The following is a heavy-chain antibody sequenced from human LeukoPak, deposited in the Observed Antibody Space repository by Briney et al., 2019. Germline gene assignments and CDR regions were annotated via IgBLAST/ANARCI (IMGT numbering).Heavy chain of an antibody. CDR2: LNYSAST. CDR3: ARDILRNYFDY. J-gene: IGHJ4*02. Sequence: SETLSLTCTVYGGSVSSGSYYWSWIRQPPGQGLEWNGNLNYSASTNYTPSLKSRVTISVDTSKNQFSLKLSSVTAADTAVYYCARDILRNYFDYWGQGTLVTVSS. V-gene: IGHV4-61*01. CDR1: GGSVSSGSYY. D-gene: IGHD3-9*01.